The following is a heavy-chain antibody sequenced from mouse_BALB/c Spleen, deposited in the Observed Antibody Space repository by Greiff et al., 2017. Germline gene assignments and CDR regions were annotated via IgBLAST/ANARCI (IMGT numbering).Heavy chain of an antibody. CDR3: AREGTYYDYDVKYFDV. J-gene: IGHJ1*01. CDR2: IDPYYGGS. CDR1: GYSFTGYN. D-gene: IGHD2-4*01. Sequence: VQLQQSGPELEKPGASVKISCKASGYSFTGYNMNWVKQSNGKSLEWIGNIDPYYGGSSYNQKFKGKATLTVDKSSSTAYMQLKSLTSEDSAVYYCAREGTYYDYDVKYFDVWGAGTTVTVSS. V-gene: IGHV1-39*01.